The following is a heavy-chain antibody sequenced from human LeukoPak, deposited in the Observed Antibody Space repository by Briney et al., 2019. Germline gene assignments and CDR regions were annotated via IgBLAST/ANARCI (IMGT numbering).Heavy chain of an antibody. Sequence: ASVKVSCKVSGYTLTELSMHWVRQAPGKGLEWMGGFDPEDGETIYAQKFQGRVTMTEDTSTDTAYMELSSLRSEDTAVYYCATFGPYYYDSSGLIWGQGTMVTVSS. D-gene: IGHD3-22*01. CDR3: ATFGPYYYDSSGLI. CDR2: FDPEDGET. CDR1: GYTLTELS. V-gene: IGHV1-24*01. J-gene: IGHJ3*02.